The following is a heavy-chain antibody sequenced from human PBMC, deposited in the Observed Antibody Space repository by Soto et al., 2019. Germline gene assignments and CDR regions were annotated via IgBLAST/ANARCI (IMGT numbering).Heavy chain of an antibody. J-gene: IGHJ5*02. D-gene: IGHD3-9*01. CDR1: GYTFTSYG. V-gene: IGHV1-18*01. CDR3: ARDSSTYYDILTDYYGNWFDP. Sequence: ASVKVSCKASGYTFTSYGISWVRQAPGQRLEWMGWISAYNGNTNYAQKLQGRVTMTTDTSTSTAYMELRSLRSDDTAVYYCARDSSTYYDILTDYYGNWFDPWGQGTLVTVSS. CDR2: ISAYNGNT.